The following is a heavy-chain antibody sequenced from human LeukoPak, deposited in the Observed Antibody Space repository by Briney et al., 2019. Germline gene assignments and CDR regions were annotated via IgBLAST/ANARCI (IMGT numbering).Heavy chain of an antibody. J-gene: IGHJ4*02. V-gene: IGHV1-18*01. Sequence: VASVTVSCKTSGYTFTRYGITWVRQAPGQGLQWMGWISAYNGNTNYAQNLQGRVTMTTDTSTSTAYMELRSLRSDDTAVYYCARGASWFDNWGQGTLVTVSS. CDR1: GYTFTRYG. D-gene: IGHD2-15*01. CDR2: ISAYNGNT. CDR3: ARGASWFDN.